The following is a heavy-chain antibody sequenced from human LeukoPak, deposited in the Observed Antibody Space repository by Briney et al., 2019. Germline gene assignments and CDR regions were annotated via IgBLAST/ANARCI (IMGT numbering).Heavy chain of an antibody. D-gene: IGHD4-17*01. J-gene: IGHJ3*02. CDR2: IIPIFGTA. CDR1: GGTFSSYA. CDR3: AREVTVTTGGPI. V-gene: IGHV1-69*01. Sequence: SVKASCKASGGTFSSYAISWVRQAPGQGLEWMGGIIPIFGTANYAQKFQGRVTITADESTSTAYMELSSLRSEDTAVYYCAREVTVTTGGPIWGQGTMVTVSS.